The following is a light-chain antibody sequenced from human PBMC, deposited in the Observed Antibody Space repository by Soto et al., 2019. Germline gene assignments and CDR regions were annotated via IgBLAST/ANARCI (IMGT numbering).Light chain of an antibody. CDR2: DAS. Sequence: DIHMTHSPSTLSSSLVDRVTITCRASQSIRYWLAWYQQKPGKAPKLLIYDASTLESGVPTRFSGSGSGTEFTLTISSLHPDDFATYSCQQYNLLSTFGQGTKVDIK. CDR3: QQYNLLST. CDR1: QSIRYW. V-gene: IGKV1-5*01. J-gene: IGKJ1*01.